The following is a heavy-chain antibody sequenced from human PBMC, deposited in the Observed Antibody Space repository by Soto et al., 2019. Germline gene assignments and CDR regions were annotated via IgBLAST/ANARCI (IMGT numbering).Heavy chain of an antibody. J-gene: IGHJ6*02. CDR2: IYGSGSLYASGTT. Sequence: QVQLQESGPGLVRPSETLSLTCTVSGGSISEFYWSWIRQPAGKGMAWIGRIYGSGSLYASGTTTHNPARQSRTTMAVDMSKNQVPLKLTSVTAADTAVYYCVRGGGRDSRSMYYYTGMDVWGQVTTVTVSS. D-gene: IGHD1-26*01. V-gene: IGHV4-4*07. CDR3: VRGGGRDSRSMYYYTGMDV. CDR1: GGSISEFY.